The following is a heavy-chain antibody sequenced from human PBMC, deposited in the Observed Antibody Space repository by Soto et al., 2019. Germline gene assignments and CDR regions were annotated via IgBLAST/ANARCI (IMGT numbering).Heavy chain of an antibody. CDR3: ARERKFDFWRKGLDV. J-gene: IGHJ6*02. V-gene: IGHV1-8*01. CDR2: MDPNSGST. CDR1: GYTFTTYD. D-gene: IGHD3-3*01. Sequence: VASVKVSCKASGYTFTTYDINWVRQAPGQGLEWLGWMDPNSGSTGYAQNFQGRITMTRNISRNTAHMELSSLQSEDTAAYYCARERKFDFWRKGLDVWGQGTTVTVYS.